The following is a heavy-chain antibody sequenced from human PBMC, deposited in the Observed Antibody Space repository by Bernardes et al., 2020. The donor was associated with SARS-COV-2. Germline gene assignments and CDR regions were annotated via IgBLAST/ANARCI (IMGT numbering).Heavy chain of an antibody. J-gene: IGHJ4*02. V-gene: IGHV3-7*03. Sequence: GSLRLSCVASGFIFTDSCLTWVRQAPGRGLEWVATMNQDGSDIAYGDSAKGRFSISRDDAKNSLYLHMNRLRAEDTAVYFCVSCNGWRFTGYWGQGIQVTVSS. CDR3: VSCNGWRFTGY. CDR1: GFIFTDSC. D-gene: IGHD6-25*01. CDR2: MNQDGSDI.